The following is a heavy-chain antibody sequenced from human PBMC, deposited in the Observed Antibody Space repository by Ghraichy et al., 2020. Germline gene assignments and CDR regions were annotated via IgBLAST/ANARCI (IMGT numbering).Heavy chain of an antibody. Sequence: GESLNISCAASGFAFSDYSMNWVRQAPGKGLEWVSYISRSSSTTYYADSVKDRFIISRDNAKKSLYLQMNSLRAEDTAVYYCARVQRGDFVTTTEFYLPDYWGQGTLVTVSS. J-gene: IGHJ4*02. D-gene: IGHD5-12*01. CDR3: ARVQRGDFVTTTEFYLPDY. V-gene: IGHV3-48*01. CDR2: ISRSSSTT. CDR1: GFAFSDYS.